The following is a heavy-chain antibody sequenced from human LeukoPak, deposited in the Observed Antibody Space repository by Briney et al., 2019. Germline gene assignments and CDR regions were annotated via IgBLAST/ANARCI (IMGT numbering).Heavy chain of an antibody. CDR3: ARTYYDILTGSLRYYYYYMDV. CDR2: INPNSGGT. D-gene: IGHD3-9*01. Sequence: ASVKVSCKASEYTFTGYYMHWVRQAPGQGLEWMGWINPNSGGTNYAQKFQGRVTMTRDTSISTAYMELSRLRSDDTAVYYCARTYYDILTGSLRYYYYYMDVWGKGTTVTISS. J-gene: IGHJ6*03. V-gene: IGHV1-2*02. CDR1: EYTFTGYY.